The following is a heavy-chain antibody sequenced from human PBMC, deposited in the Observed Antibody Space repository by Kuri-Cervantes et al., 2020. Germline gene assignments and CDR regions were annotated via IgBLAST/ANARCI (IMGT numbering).Heavy chain of an antibody. CDR1: GYSFTSYW. V-gene: IGHV5-51*01. Sequence: GGSLRLSCKGSGYSFTSYWIGWVRQMPGKGLEWMGIIYPGDSDTRYSPSFQGQVTISADKSISTAYLQWSSLKASDTAMYYCARPDRDCSGGGCSDAFDIWGQGTMVT. J-gene: IGHJ3*02. CDR2: IYPGDSDT. CDR3: ARPDRDCSGGGCSDAFDI. D-gene: IGHD2-15*01.